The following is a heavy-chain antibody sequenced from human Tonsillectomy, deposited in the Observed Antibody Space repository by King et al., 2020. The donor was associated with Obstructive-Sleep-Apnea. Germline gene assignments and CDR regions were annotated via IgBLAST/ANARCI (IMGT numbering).Heavy chain of an antibody. CDR1: GGTFSSYA. CDR3: AREWVVTPYPLDY. V-gene: IGHV1-69*04. Sequence: QLVQSGAEAKTPGSSVKVSCKASGGTFSSYAISWVRQAPGQGLEWMGRIIPVLAIAKYAQKFQGRVTITADKSTSTAYMELSSLRSEDTAVYYCAREWVVTPYPLDYGGQGTLVTVSS. CDR2: IIPVLAIA. D-gene: IGHD4-23*01. J-gene: IGHJ4*02.